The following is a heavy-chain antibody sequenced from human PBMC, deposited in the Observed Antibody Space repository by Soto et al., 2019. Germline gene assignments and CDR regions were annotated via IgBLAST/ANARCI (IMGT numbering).Heavy chain of an antibody. Sequence: GGSLRLSCAASGFTFSSYAMSWVRQAPGKGLEWVSAISGSGGSTYYADSVKGRFTISRDNSKHTLYLQMNSLRAEDTAVNYCAKFSGIRLWLSKVLLDHWGQGTLVTFSS. D-gene: IGHD3-10*01. CDR3: AKFSGIRLWLSKVLLDH. V-gene: IGHV3-23*01. J-gene: IGHJ4*02. CDR1: GFTFSSYA. CDR2: ISGSGGST.